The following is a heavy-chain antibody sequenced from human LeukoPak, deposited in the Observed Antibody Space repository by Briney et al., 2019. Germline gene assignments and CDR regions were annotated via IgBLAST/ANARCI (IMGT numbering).Heavy chain of an antibody. CDR3: ARAAYCNGGTCYNWFDP. V-gene: IGHV7-4-1*02. Sequence: ASVKISCKTSGYTFTTYAINWVRRVPGQGLEWIGWINTNTGTPMYAQGFAGRFVFSLDTPVTTAFLQINSLKADDTAVYYCARAAYCNGGTCYNWFDPWGQGALVTVSS. D-gene: IGHD2-15*01. CDR1: GYTFTTYA. CDR2: INTNTGTP. J-gene: IGHJ5*02.